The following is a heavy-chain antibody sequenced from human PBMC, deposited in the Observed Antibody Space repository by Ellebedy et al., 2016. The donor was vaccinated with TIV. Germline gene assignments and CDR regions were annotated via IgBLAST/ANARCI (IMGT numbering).Heavy chain of an antibody. Sequence: GGSLRLXXAASGFTFSSYSMNWVRQAPGKGLEWVSYISSSSSTIYYADSVKGRFTISRDNAKNSLYLQMNSLRAEDTAVYYCASGSSTSGLYYYYMDVWGKGTTVTVSS. CDR2: ISSSSSTI. D-gene: IGHD2-2*01. CDR1: GFTFSSYS. V-gene: IGHV3-48*01. J-gene: IGHJ6*03. CDR3: ASGSSTSGLYYYYMDV.